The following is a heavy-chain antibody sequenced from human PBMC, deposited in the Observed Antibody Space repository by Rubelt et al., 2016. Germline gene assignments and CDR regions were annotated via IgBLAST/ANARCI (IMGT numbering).Heavy chain of an antibody. CDR2: ISHDATNK. CDR3: ASTGVEMATITYYFDY. J-gene: IGHJ4*02. D-gene: IGHD5-24*01. Sequence: SFSSYPMHWVRQAPGRGLEWVAVISHDATNKYYADSVKGRFTISRDNAKNSLYLQMNSLRAEDTAVYYCASTGVEMATITYYFDYWGQGTLVTVSS. CDR1: SFSSYP. V-gene: IGHV3-30*04.